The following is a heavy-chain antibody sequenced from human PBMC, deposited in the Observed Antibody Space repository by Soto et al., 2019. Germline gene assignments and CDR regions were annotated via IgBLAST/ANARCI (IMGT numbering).Heavy chain of an antibody. CDR3: ARPRLGQQLVFDY. Sequence: PSETLSLTCTVSGGSISSYYWSWIRQPPGKGLEWIGYIYYSRSTNYNPSLKSRVTISVDTSKNQFSLKLSSVTAADTAVYYCARPRLGQQLVFDYWGQGTLVTVSS. D-gene: IGHD6-13*01. V-gene: IGHV4-59*08. J-gene: IGHJ4*02. CDR2: IYYSRST. CDR1: GGSISSYY.